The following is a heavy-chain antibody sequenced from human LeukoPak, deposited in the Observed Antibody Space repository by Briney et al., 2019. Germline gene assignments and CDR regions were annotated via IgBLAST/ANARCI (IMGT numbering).Heavy chain of an antibody. CDR3: ARSIAAAGT. CDR2: ISSSIRYI. V-gene: IGHV3-21*01. Sequence: VGSLRLSCAASVVTFSSDSMNWGGQAPGKGREWCSSISSSIRYIYYEESVKGRFTISRDNAKNSLYLQMNSLRAEDPAVYYCARSIAAAGTWGQGTLVTVSS. CDR1: VVTFSSDS. J-gene: IGHJ4*02. D-gene: IGHD6-13*01.